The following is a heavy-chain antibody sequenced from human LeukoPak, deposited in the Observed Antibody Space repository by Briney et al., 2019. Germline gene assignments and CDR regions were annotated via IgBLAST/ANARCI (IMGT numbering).Heavy chain of an antibody. CDR3: AKDRRFLYDILTGYWDAFDI. D-gene: IGHD3-9*01. CDR2: ISYDGSNK. Sequence: GGSLRLSCAASGFTFRNYGMHWVRQAPGKGLEWVAVISYDGSNKYYADSVKGRFTISRDNSKNTLYLQMNSLRAEDTAVYYCAKDRRFLYDILTGYWDAFDIWGQGTMVTVSS. J-gene: IGHJ3*02. CDR1: GFTFRNYG. V-gene: IGHV3-30*18.